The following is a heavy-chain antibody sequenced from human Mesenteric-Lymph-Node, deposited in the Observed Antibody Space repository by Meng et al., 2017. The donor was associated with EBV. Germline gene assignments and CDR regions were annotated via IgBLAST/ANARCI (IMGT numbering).Heavy chain of an antibody. CDR2: IHHSETA. D-gene: IGHD2-2*01. CDR1: GGSFSCYP. J-gene: IGHJ5*02. Sequence: PLLDVAAGLLKPADNSSLMVVIYGGSFSCYPWNWIRQAPGKGLEWIGKIHHSETADYNPSLEDRVIISADTSKNQFSLKLTSVTAADTAVYYCARQGYCRTTTCSTWFDPWGQGTLVTVSS. V-gene: IGHV4-34*01. CDR3: ARQGYCRTTTCSTWFDP.